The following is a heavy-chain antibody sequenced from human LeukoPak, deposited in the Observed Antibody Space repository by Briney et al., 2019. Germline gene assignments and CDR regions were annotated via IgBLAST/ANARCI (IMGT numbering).Heavy chain of an antibody. D-gene: IGHD5-24*01. Sequence: PGGSLRLSCAASGFTFTSYAMTWVRQAPGKGLEWVSSISGSGATTYYGDSVKGRFTVSRDISKNTLFLQMNSLRAEDTAVYYCVKDRGWLQLGLWDYWGQGTLVTVSS. CDR3: VKDRGWLQLGLWDY. CDR1: GFTFTSYA. CDR2: ISGSGATT. V-gene: IGHV3-23*01. J-gene: IGHJ4*02.